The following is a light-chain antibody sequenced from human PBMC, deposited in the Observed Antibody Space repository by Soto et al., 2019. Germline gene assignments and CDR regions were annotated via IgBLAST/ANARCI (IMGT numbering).Light chain of an antibody. CDR1: SSNLGAGFG. V-gene: IGLV1-40*01. J-gene: IGLJ2*01. CDR3: QSYDSSLNNSGI. Sequence: QSVLTQPPSVSGAPGQTVTISCTGSSSNLGAGFGVHWYQQLPGTGPKLLIYGNTNRPSGVPFRFSASKSGTSASLTITGLQADDEADYYCQSYDSSLNNSGIFGGGTKLTVL. CDR2: GNT.